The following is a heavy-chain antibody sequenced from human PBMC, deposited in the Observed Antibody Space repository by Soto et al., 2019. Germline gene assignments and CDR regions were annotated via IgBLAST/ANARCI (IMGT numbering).Heavy chain of an antibody. Sequence: QITLKESGPTLVKPTQTLTLTCTVSGFSLNTYGVGVGWIRQPPGKALAWLALIYWDDDKSYTPSLKSRLTITKDTSKNQVVLTMTNMDPVDTVTYYCARALGSWGAYYFDYWGQGTLVTVSS. V-gene: IGHV2-5*02. CDR2: IYWDDDK. J-gene: IGHJ4*02. D-gene: IGHD3-16*01. CDR3: ARALGSWGAYYFDY. CDR1: GFSLNTYGVG.